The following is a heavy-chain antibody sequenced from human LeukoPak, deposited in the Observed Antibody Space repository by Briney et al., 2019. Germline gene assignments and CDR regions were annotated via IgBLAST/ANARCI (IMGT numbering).Heavy chain of an antibody. V-gene: IGHV4-61*02. CDR2: IYTSGST. CDR1: GGSISSGSYY. J-gene: IGHJ4*02. Sequence: PSETLSLTCTVSGGSISSGSYYWSWIRQPAGKGLEWIGRIYTSGSTNYNPSLKSRVTISVDTSKNQFSLKLSSVTAADTAVYYRARVSYDSSGYGYYFDYWGQGTLVTVSS. D-gene: IGHD3-22*01. CDR3: ARVSYDSSGYGYYFDY.